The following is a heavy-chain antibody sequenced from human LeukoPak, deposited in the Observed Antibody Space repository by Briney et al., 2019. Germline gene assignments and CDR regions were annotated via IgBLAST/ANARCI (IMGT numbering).Heavy chain of an antibody. J-gene: IGHJ6*03. V-gene: IGHV3-66*01. CDR1: GFTVSSNY. Sequence: PGGSLRLSCAASGFTVSSNYMSWVRQAPGKGLEWVSVIYSGGSTYYADSVKGRFTISRDNSKNTLYLQMNSLRAEDTAVYYCASGTHYYYYYMDVWGKGTTVTVSS. CDR2: IYSGGST. CDR3: ASGTHYYYYYMDV. D-gene: IGHD6-13*01.